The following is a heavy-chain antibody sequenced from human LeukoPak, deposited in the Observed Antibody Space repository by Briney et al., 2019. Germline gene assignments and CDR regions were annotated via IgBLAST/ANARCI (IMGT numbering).Heavy chain of an antibody. CDR2: IYTSGSN. D-gene: IGHD3-10*01. J-gene: IGHJ4*02. CDR1: GGSISSYY. CDR3: ARDRYYYYGSGSYYLFDY. Sequence: SETLSLTCTVSGGSISSYYWSWIRQPAGKGLEWIGRIYTSGSNNYNPSLKSRVTMSVDTSKNQFSLKLSSVTAADTAVYYCARDRYYYYGSGSYYLFDYWGQGTLVTVSS. V-gene: IGHV4-4*07.